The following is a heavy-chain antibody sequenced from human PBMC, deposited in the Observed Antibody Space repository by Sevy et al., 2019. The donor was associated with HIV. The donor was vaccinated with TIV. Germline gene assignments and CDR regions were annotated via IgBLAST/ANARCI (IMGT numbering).Heavy chain of an antibody. Sequence: GGSLRLSCAASGFTFSSYAMHWVRQAPGKGLEWVAVISYDGSNKYYADSVKGRFTISRDNSKNTLYLQMNSLRAEDTAVYYCAREEQLVVGVGRRGGGWFDPWGQGTLVTVSS. CDR1: GFTFSSYA. J-gene: IGHJ5*02. V-gene: IGHV3-30-3*01. D-gene: IGHD6-6*01. CDR3: AREEQLVVGVGRRGGGWFDP. CDR2: ISYDGSNK.